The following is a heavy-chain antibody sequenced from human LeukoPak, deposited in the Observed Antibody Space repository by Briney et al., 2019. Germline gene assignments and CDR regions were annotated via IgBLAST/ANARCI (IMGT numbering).Heavy chain of an antibody. CDR2: IKSKTDGGTT. V-gene: IGHV3-15*01. Sequence: PGGSLRLSCAASGFTFSNAWMSWVRQAPGKGLGWVGRIKSKTDGGTTDYAAPVKGRFTISRDDSKNTLYLQMNSLKTEDTAVYYCTTDQGFGIQPPWWGQGTLVTVSS. CDR3: TTDQGFGIQPPW. J-gene: IGHJ4*02. CDR1: GFTFSNAW. D-gene: IGHD5-18*01.